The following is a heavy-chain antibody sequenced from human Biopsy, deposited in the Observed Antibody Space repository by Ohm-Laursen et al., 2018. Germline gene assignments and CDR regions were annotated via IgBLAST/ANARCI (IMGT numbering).Heavy chain of an antibody. J-gene: IGHJ5*02. CDR1: GGSISSGGSY. CDR3: ARGDYFDSNGYFWFDP. D-gene: IGHD3-22*01. V-gene: IGHV4-31*01. Sequence: SQTLSLTCSVSGGSISSGGSYWSWIRQRPGKGLEWIGYIFNSANTYYNPSLKNLITISGDTSKNQFSLKLNSVTAADTDVHYCARGDYFDSNGYFWFDPWGQGTLVTVSS. CDR2: IFNSANT.